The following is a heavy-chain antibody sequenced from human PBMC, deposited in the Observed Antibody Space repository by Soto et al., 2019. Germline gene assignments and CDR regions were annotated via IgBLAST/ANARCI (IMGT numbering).Heavy chain of an antibody. J-gene: IGHJ5*02. V-gene: IGHV4-59*08. CDR2: IYYSGST. Sequence: SETLSLTCTVSGGSISSYYWSWIRQPPGKGLEWIGYIYYSGSTNYNPSLKSRVTISVDTSKNQFSLKLSSVTAADTAVYYCARNPELVDHKTTTWFDPWGQGNLVTVSS. D-gene: IGHD1-1*01. CDR3: ARNPELVDHKTTTWFDP. CDR1: GGSISSYY.